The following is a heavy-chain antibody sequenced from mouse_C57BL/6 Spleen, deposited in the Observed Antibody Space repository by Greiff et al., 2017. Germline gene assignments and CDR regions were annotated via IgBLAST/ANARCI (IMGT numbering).Heavy chain of an antibody. CDR1: GYTFTSYW. D-gene: IGHD2-4*01. Sequence: VQLQQSRAELVKPGASVKMSCKASGYTFTSYWITWVKQRPGQGLEWIGDIYPGSGSTNYNEKFKSKATLTVDTSSSTAYMQLSSLTSEDSAVYYCASQGDDYSLDYWGQGTTLTVSS. J-gene: IGHJ2*01. CDR2: IYPGSGST. CDR3: ASQGDDYSLDY. V-gene: IGHV1-55*01.